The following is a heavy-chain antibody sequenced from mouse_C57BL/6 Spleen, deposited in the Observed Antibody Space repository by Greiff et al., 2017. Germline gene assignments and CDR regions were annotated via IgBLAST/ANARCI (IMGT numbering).Heavy chain of an antibody. CDR1: GYSITSGYY. J-gene: IGHJ3*01. CDR3: ARRTAQAWFAY. Sequence: EVQLQESGPGLVKPSQSLSLTCSVTGYSITSGYYWNWIRQFPGNKLEWMGYISYDGSNNYNPSLKNRISITRDTSKNQFFLKLNSVTTEDTATYYCARRTAQAWFAYWGQGTLVTVSA. V-gene: IGHV3-6*01. D-gene: IGHD3-2*02. CDR2: ISYDGSN.